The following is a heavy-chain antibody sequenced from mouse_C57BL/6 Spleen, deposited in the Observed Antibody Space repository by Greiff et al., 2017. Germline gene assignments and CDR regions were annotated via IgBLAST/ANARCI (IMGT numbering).Heavy chain of an antibody. Sequence: VQLQQSGAELARPGASVKMSCKASGYTFTSYTMHWVKQRPGQGLEWIGYINPSSGYTKYNQKFKDKATLTADKSSSTAYMQLSSLTSEDSAVYYCARGRFAEDYAMDYWGQGTSVTVSS. J-gene: IGHJ4*01. CDR1: GYTFTSYT. CDR3: ARGRFAEDYAMDY. CDR2: INPSSGYT. V-gene: IGHV1-4*01.